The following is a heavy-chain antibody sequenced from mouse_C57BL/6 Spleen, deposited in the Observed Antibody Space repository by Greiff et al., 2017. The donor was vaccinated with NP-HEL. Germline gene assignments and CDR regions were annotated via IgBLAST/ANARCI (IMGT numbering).Heavy chain of an antibody. D-gene: IGHD3-3*01. CDR1: GYSITSGYY. Sequence: EVKLMESGPGLVKPSQSLSLTCSVTGYSITSGYYWNWIRQFPGNKLEWMGYISYDGSNNYNPSLKNRISITRDTSKNQFFLKLNSVTTEDTATYYCAGRDVPIDYWGQGTTLTVSS. CDR2: ISYDGSN. J-gene: IGHJ2*01. CDR3: AGRDVPIDY. V-gene: IGHV3-6*01.